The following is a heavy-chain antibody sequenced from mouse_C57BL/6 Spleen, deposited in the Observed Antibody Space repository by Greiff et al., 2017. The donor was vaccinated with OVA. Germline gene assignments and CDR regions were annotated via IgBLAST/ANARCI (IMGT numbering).Heavy chain of an antibody. D-gene: IGHD2-9*01. V-gene: IGHV1-22*01. CDR1: GYTFTDYN. CDR3: ARGRAYYGYDRYFDV. Sequence: VQLQQSGPELVKPGASVKMSCKASGYTFTDYNMHWVKQSHGKSLEWIGYINPNNGGTSYNQKFKGKATLTVNKSSSTAYMELRSLTSEDYAVYYCARGRAYYGYDRYFDVWGTGTTVTVSS. J-gene: IGHJ1*03. CDR2: INPNNGGT.